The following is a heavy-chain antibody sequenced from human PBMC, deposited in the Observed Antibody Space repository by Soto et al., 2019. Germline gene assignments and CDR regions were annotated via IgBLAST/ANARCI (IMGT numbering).Heavy chain of an antibody. CDR3: ARDGCSGGSCYFYGMDV. D-gene: IGHD2-15*01. V-gene: IGHV1-46*01. CDR2: INPSGGST. Sequence: QVQLVQSGAEVKKPGASVKVSCKASGYTFTSYYMHWVRQAPGQGLEWMGIINPSGGSTSYAQKFQVRVNMTRDTSTSTVYMELSSLRSEDTAVYYCARDGCSGGSCYFYGMDVWGQGTTVTVSS. J-gene: IGHJ6*02. CDR1: GYTFTSYY.